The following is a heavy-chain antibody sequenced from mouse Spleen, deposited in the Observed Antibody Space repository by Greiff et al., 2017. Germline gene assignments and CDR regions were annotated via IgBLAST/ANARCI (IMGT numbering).Heavy chain of an antibody. V-gene: IGHV1-54*01. J-gene: IGHJ1*03. CDR2: INPGSGGT. CDR3: ARWDWHFDV. CDR1: GYVFTNYL. Sequence: QVQLQQSGAELVRPGTSVKVSCKAFGYVFTNYLIEWVKQRPGQGLEWIGVINPGSGGTKYNEKFKGKATLTVDKSSSTAYMQLSSLTSEDSAVYLCARWDWHFDVWGTGTTGTVSS.